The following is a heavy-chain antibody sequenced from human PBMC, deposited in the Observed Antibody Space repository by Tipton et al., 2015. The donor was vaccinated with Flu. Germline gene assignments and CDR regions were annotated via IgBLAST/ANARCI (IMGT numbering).Heavy chain of an antibody. CDR2: INHSGST. D-gene: IGHD6-13*01. CDR3: ARIPSGDRAAGHAWADYYYMDV. CDR1: GGSISSYY. V-gene: IGHV4-34*01. J-gene: IGHJ6*03. Sequence: LRLSCTVSGGSISSYYWSWIRQPAGKGLEWIGEINHSGSTNYNPSLKSRVTISVDTSKNQFSLKLSSVTAADTAVYYCARIPSGDRAAGHAWADYYYMDVWGKGTTVTVSS.